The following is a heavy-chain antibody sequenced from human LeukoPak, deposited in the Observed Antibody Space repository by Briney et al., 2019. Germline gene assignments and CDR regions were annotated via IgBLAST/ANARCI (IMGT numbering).Heavy chain of an antibody. CDR3: ARAAGVVVPAADYYYYYMDV. Sequence: GGSLRLSCAASGFTFDDYGMSWVRQAPGKGLEWVSGINWNGGSTGYADSVKGRFTISRDNAKNSLYLQMNSLRAGDTAVYYCARAAGVVVPAADYYYYYMDVWGKGTTVTVSS. V-gene: IGHV3-20*04. J-gene: IGHJ6*03. CDR1: GFTFDDYG. D-gene: IGHD2-2*01. CDR2: INWNGGST.